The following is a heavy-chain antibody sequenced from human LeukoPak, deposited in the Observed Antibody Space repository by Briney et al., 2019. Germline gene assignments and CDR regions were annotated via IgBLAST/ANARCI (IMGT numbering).Heavy chain of an antibody. V-gene: IGHV3-30*02. J-gene: IGHJ4*02. CDR1: GFTFSSYG. D-gene: IGHD6-6*01. CDR2: IRYDGSNK. Sequence: GGSLRLSCAASGFTFSSYGMHWVRQAPGKGLEWVAFIRYDGSNKYYADSVKGRFTISRDNSKNTLYLQMNSLKVEDTALYYCVRDPSARFYFDYWGQGTLVTVSS. CDR3: VRDPSARFYFDY.